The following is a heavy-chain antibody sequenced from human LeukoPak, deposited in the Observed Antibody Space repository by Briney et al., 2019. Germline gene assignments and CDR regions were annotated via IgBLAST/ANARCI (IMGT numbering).Heavy chain of an antibody. CDR3: ARGPSGGNNLWMDY. CDR1: RFTFSSYE. Sequence: GGSLRLSCTASRFTFSSYEMNWVRQAPGKGLEWVSYISSSGSPIYYADSVKGRFTISRDNAQNSLFLQMNSLRAEDTAIYYCARGPSGGNNLWMDYWGQGTLVTASS. V-gene: IGHV3-48*03. J-gene: IGHJ4*02. D-gene: IGHD1-20*01. CDR2: ISSSGSPI.